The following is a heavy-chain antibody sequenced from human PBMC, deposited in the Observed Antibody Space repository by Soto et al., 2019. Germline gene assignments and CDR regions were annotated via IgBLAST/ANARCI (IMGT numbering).Heavy chain of an antibody. J-gene: IGHJ4*02. CDR2: IYYSGTT. CDR3: ARHFSVDYFDY. Sequence: PSETLSLTCAVSGASITSNSYFWAWIRQPPGKGLEWIGSIYYSGTTYYNPSLKSRVTISVDRSKNQFSLKLSSVTAADTAVYYCARHFSVDYFDYWGQGALVTVSS. V-gene: IGHV4-39*01. CDR1: GASITSNSYF.